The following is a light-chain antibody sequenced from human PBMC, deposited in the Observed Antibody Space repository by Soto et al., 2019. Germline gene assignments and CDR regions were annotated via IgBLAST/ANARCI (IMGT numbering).Light chain of an antibody. V-gene: IGKV3-11*01. CDR1: QSVSSRN. CDR2: DAS. CDR3: QQRSNWWT. J-gene: IGKJ1*01. Sequence: EIVLTQSPGTLSLSPGARATLSCRASQSVSSRNLAWYQQKPGQAPRLLIYDASNRATGIPARFSGSGSRTDFTLTVSSLEPEDFAVYYCQQRSNWWTYGQGTKVDIK.